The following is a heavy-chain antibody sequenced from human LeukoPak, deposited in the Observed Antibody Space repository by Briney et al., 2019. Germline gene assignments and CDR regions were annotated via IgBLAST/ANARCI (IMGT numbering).Heavy chain of an antibody. D-gene: IGHD6-19*01. CDR1: GFTFNDYA. Sequence: GGSLRLSCAASGFTFNDYAMYWVRQAPGKGLEWVSAISGSGGSTYYADSVKGRFTISRDNSKNTLYLQMNSLRAEDTAVYYCAKEAGSIALAGGWFDPWGQGTLVTVSS. CDR2: ISGSGGST. J-gene: IGHJ5*02. CDR3: AKEAGSIALAGGWFDP. V-gene: IGHV3-23*01.